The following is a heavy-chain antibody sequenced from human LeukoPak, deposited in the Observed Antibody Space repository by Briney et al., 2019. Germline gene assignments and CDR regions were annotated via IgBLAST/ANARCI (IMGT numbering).Heavy chain of an antibody. CDR2: ISSSSSTI. Sequence: GGSLRLSCAASGFTFSSYSMNWVRQAPGKGLEWVSYISSSSSTIYYADSVKGRFTISRDNAKNSLYLQMNSLRAEDTAVYYCARDLAGVYYMDVWGKGTTVTVSS. CDR1: GFTFSSYS. D-gene: IGHD3-10*01. CDR3: ARDLAGVYYMDV. V-gene: IGHV3-48*01. J-gene: IGHJ6*03.